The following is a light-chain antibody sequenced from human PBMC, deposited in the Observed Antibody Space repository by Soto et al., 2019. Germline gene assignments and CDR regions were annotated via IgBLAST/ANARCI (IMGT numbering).Light chain of an antibody. CDR3: QLSGISPH. J-gene: IGKJ5*01. V-gene: IGKV3-20*01. CDR2: GAS. CDR1: QSVSSNY. Sequence: EIVMTQSPATLSVSPGERATLSCRASQSVSSNYLAWYQQKPGLAPRLLIYGASSSATGIPDRFSGSGSGTDFTLTINRLEPEVFAVYYCQLSGISPHFGQGTRLEI.